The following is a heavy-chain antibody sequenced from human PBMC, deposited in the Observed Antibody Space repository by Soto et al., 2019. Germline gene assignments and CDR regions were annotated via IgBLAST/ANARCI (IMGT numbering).Heavy chain of an antibody. D-gene: IGHD2-2*01. CDR3: ARDAYCSSTSCEIGYFDY. CDR2: ISSSSSTI. V-gene: IGHV3-48*02. CDR1: GFTFSSYS. J-gene: IGHJ4*02. Sequence: EVQLVESGGGLVQPGGSVRLSCAAPGFTFSSYSMNWVRQAPGKGLEWVSYISSSSSTIYYADSVKGRFTISRDNAKNSLYLQMNSLRDEDTAVYYCARDAYCSSTSCEIGYFDYWGQGTLVTVSS.